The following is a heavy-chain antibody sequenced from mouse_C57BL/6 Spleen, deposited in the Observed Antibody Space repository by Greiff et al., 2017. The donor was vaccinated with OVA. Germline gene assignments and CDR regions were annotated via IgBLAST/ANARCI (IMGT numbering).Heavy chain of an antibody. CDR2: IDPSDSYT. CDR3: AIGSSSFSWFAY. J-gene: IGHJ3*01. V-gene: IGHV1-69*01. CDR1: GYTFTSYW. Sequence: QVQLQQSGAELVMPGASVKLSCKASGYTFTSYWMHWVKQRPGQGLEWIGEIDPSDSYTNYNQKFKGKSTLTVDKSSSTAYMQLGSLTSEDSAVYYCAIGSSSFSWFAYWGQGTLVTVSA. D-gene: IGHD1-1*01.